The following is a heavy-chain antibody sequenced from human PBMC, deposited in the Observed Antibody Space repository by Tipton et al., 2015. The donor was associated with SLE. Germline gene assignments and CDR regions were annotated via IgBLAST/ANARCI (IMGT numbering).Heavy chain of an antibody. D-gene: IGHD3-22*01. Sequence: QSGPEVKKPGASVKVSCKASGYTFTGYYMHWVRQAPGQGLEWMGWINPNSGGTNYAQKFQGWVTMTRDTSISTAYMELSRLRSDDTAVYYCARAYYYDSSGYSLDYWGQGTLVTVSS. CDR1: GYTFTGYY. CDR3: ARAYYYDSSGYSLDY. V-gene: IGHV1-2*04. CDR2: INPNSGGT. J-gene: IGHJ4*02.